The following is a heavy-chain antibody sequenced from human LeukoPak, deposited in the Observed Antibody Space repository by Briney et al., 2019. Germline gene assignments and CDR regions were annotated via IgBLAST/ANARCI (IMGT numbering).Heavy chain of an antibody. D-gene: IGHD3-10*01. Sequence: SVKVSCKASGGTFSSYAISWVRQAPGQGLEWMGRIIPILGIANYAQKFQGRVTITADESTSTAYMELSSLRSEDTAVYYCARAGYYYYYMDVWGKGTTVTVSS. V-gene: IGHV1-69*04. J-gene: IGHJ6*03. CDR3: ARAGYYYYYMDV. CDR2: IIPILGIA. CDR1: GGTFSSYA.